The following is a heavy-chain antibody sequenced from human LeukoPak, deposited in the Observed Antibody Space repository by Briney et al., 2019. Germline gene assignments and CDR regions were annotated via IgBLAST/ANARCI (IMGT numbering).Heavy chain of an antibody. J-gene: IGHJ4*02. CDR1: GGFFSGYY. Sequence: SETLSLTCAVYGGFFSGYYWSWIRQPPGKGLEWIGEINHSGSTNYNPSLKSRVTISVDTSKNQFSLKLSSVTAADTAVYYCARNRNWGSPDYWGQGTLVTVSS. CDR2: INHSGST. D-gene: IGHD7-27*01. CDR3: ARNRNWGSPDY. V-gene: IGHV4-34*01.